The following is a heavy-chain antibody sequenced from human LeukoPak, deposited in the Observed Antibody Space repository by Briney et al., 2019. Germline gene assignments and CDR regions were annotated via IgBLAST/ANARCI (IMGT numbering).Heavy chain of an antibody. D-gene: IGHD2-15*01. V-gene: IGHV3-23*01. CDR1: GFTFSSHG. Sequence: GGSLRLSCAASGFTFSSHGMSWVRQTPGKGLEWVSAISGSGDATYYADSVKGRFTISRDNSKNTLYLQMNSLRADDTAVYYCARASRIGCSGGSCYEGYWGQGTLVTVSS. CDR3: ARASRIGCSGGSCYEGY. CDR2: ISGSGDAT. J-gene: IGHJ4*02.